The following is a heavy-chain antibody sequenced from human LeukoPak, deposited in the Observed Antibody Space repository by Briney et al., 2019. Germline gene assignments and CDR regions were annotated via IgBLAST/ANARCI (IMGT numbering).Heavy chain of an antibody. CDR2: INPNSGGT. Sequence: GASVKVSCKASGYIFTGYYLHWVRQPPGQGLEWMGWINPNSGGTNYAQKFQGRVTMTRDTSISTAYMELSRLRPDDTAVYYCAKAHGTYYYDSSGRNWFDPWGQGTLVTVSS. CDR3: AKAHGTYYYDSSGRNWFDP. D-gene: IGHD3-22*01. J-gene: IGHJ5*02. V-gene: IGHV1-2*02. CDR1: GYIFTGYY.